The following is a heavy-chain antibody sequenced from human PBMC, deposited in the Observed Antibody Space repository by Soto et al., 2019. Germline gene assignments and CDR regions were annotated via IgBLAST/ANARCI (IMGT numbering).Heavy chain of an antibody. D-gene: IGHD6-19*01. V-gene: IGHV4-59*01. Sequence: QVQLQESGPGLVKPSETLSLTCTVSGGSISSYYWSWIRQPPGKGLEWIGYIYYSGSTNYNPSLKSRVTISVDTSKNQFSLKLSSVTAADTAVYYCARVRAGTIDYWGQGTLVTVSS. CDR1: GGSISSYY. CDR3: ARVRAGTIDY. J-gene: IGHJ4*02. CDR2: IYYSGST.